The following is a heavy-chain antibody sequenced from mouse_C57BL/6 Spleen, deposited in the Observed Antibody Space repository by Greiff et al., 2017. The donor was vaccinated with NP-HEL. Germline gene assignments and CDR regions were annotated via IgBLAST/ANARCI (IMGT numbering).Heavy chain of an antibody. CDR2: IDPSDSYT. Sequence: QVQLQQPGAELVMPGASVKLSCKASGYTFTSYWMHWVKQRPGQGLEWIGEIDPSDSYTNYNQKFKGKSTLTVDKSSSTAYMQLSSLTSEDSAVYYCARRGGFYSNYDYWGQGTTLTVSS. J-gene: IGHJ2*01. D-gene: IGHD2-5*01. CDR1: GYTFTSYW. V-gene: IGHV1-69*01. CDR3: ARRGGFYSNYDY.